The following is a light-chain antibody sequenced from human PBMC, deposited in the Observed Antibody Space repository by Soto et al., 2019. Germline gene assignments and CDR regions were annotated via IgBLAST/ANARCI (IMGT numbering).Light chain of an antibody. J-gene: IGLJ1*01. CDR2: ADN. CDR3: AAWDDSLNGFV. CDR1: SSNIGSNS. Sequence: QSVLTQPPSASGTPGQRVSISCSGSSSNIGSNSVQWHQQLPGTAPNLLIYADNQRPSGVPDRFSGSKSGTSASLAITGLQSGDEADYYCAAWDDSLNGFVFGTGIKLTVL. V-gene: IGLV1-44*01.